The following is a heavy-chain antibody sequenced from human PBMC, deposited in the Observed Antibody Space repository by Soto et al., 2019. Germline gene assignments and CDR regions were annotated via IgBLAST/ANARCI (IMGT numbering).Heavy chain of an antibody. Sequence: SETLSLTCAVYGGSFSGYYWSWIRQPPGKGLEWIGEINHSGSTNYNPSLKSRVTISVDTSKNQFSLKLSSVTAADTAVYYCARDTPYCTNGVCYTYYYYGMDVWGQGTTVTVSS. CDR2: INHSGST. CDR3: ARDTPYCTNGVCYTYYYYGMDV. V-gene: IGHV4-34*01. D-gene: IGHD2-8*01. J-gene: IGHJ6*02. CDR1: GGSFSGYY.